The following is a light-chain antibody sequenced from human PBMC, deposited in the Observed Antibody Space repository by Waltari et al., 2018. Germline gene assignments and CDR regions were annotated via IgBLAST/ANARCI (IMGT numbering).Light chain of an antibody. CDR3: QELNTYPQSLT. Sequence: DIQLPQSPSFLSASIGDRVTITFRASQGISSYLAWYQQKPGKAPKLLIYTASTLQSGVPSRFSGSGSGTEFTLTISSLQPEDFATYYCQELNTYPQSLTFGGGTKVEI. J-gene: IGKJ4*01. V-gene: IGKV1-9*01. CDR1: QGISSY. CDR2: TAS.